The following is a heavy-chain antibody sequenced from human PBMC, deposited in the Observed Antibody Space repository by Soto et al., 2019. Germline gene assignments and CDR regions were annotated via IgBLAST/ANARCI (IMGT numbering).Heavy chain of an antibody. D-gene: IGHD3-22*01. CDR1: GGSVSSGSYY. Sequence: SETLSLTCTVSGGSVSSGSYYWSWIRQPPGKGLEWIGYIYYSGSTNYNPSLKSRVTISVDTSKNQFSLKLSSVTAADTAVYYCVSTYYYDSSPFFDIWGQGTMVTVSS. CDR2: IYYSGST. J-gene: IGHJ3*02. CDR3: VSTYYYDSSPFFDI. V-gene: IGHV4-61*01.